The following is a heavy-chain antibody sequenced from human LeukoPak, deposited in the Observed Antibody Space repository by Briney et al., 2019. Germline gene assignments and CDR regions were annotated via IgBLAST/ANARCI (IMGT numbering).Heavy chain of an antibody. D-gene: IGHD3-10*01. CDR2: INSDGSST. CDR1: GFTISNYY. V-gene: IGHV3-74*01. CDR3: AMVRGVILDY. Sequence: GGSLRPSCAASGFTISNYYMSWVRQAPGKGLVWVSRINSDGSSTSYADSVKGRFTISRDNAKNTLYLQMNSLRAEDTAVYYCAMVRGVILDYWGQGTLVTVSS. J-gene: IGHJ4*02.